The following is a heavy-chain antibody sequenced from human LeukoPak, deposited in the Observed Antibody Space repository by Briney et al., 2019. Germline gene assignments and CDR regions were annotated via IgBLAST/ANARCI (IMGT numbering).Heavy chain of an antibody. Sequence: PGGSLRLSCAASGFTFSNYDMHWVRQAPGKGLEWVAVILYDGSNKYYADSVKGRFTISRDNSKNTVYLQMNSLRAEDTAVYYCAKDGEGTTFDNWGQGTLVTVSS. CDR2: ILYDGSNK. CDR3: AKDGEGTTFDN. D-gene: IGHD1-7*01. V-gene: IGHV3-30*18. J-gene: IGHJ4*02. CDR1: GFTFSNYD.